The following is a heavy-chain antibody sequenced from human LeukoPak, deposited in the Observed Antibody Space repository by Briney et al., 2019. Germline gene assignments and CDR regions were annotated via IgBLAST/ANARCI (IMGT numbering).Heavy chain of an antibody. Sequence: GGSLRLSCAASGFIFDDYTMHWVRQAPGKNLEWVSLITWDGSSTDYSDSVKGRFTISRDNNKNSLFLQMNGLRTEDSAFYYCATGSTSSYYHFDYWGRGTLVTVSS. V-gene: IGHV3-43*01. D-gene: IGHD1-26*01. CDR3: ATGSTSSYYHFDY. CDR2: ITWDGSST. J-gene: IGHJ4*02. CDR1: GFIFDDYT.